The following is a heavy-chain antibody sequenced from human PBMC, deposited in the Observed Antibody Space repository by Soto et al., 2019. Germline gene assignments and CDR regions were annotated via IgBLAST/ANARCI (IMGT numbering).Heavy chain of an antibody. Sequence: SETLSLTCTVSGGSISSGCYYWSWIRQHPGKGLEWIGYIYYSGSTYYNPSLKSRVTISVDTSKNQFSLKLSSVTAADTAVYYCAIQKGGYYDSPFDPWGQGTLVTVSS. CDR3: AIQKGGYYDSPFDP. CDR1: GGSISSGCYY. D-gene: IGHD3-3*01. V-gene: IGHV4-31*03. CDR2: IYYSGST. J-gene: IGHJ5*02.